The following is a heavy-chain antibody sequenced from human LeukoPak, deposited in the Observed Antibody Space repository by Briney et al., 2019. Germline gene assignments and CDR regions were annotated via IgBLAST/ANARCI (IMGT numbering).Heavy chain of an antibody. CDR1: GDSISDYY. CDR2: VYHSGTT. J-gene: IGHJ4*02. Sequence: PSETLSLTCTVSGDSISDYYWSWLRQPPGKGLEWIGYVYHSGTTNCNPSLKSRVTISLDTSKNQFSLKLSSVTAADTAVYYCARKYSGYGGWIDYWGQGTLVTVSS. V-gene: IGHV4-59*01. CDR3: ARKYSGYGGWIDY. D-gene: IGHD5-12*01.